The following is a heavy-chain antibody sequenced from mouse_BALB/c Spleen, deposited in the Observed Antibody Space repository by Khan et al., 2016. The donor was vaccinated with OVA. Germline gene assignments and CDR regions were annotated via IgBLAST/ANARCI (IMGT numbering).Heavy chain of an antibody. Sequence: QVQLQQPGPELVRPGVSVKISCKGSGYTFTDYAMHWVKQSPAKSLEWIGLISTYSGNTNYKQKFKGKATMTVDKSSSTAYMELARLTAEDSAIYYCTNPAYDGYCDYWGQGTTLTVSS. CDR2: ISTYSGNT. J-gene: IGHJ2*01. CDR1: GYTFTDYA. CDR3: TNPAYDGYCDY. D-gene: IGHD2-3*01. V-gene: IGHV1S137*01.